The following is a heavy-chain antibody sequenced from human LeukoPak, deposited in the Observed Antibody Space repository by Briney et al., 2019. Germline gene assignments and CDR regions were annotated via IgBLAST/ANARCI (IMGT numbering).Heavy chain of an antibody. CDR1: GYTFTDYY. J-gene: IGHJ5*02. D-gene: IGHD3-10*01. CDR2: ISAYNGDT. V-gene: IGHV1-18*04. CDR3: VRSGDGNWFYP. Sequence: ASVKVSCKASGYTFTDYYIHWVRQAPGQGLEWMGWISAYNGDTSYAQNLQGRATMTTDTSTNTAYMELRSLRSDDTAVYYCVRSGDGNWFYPWGQGTLVTVSS.